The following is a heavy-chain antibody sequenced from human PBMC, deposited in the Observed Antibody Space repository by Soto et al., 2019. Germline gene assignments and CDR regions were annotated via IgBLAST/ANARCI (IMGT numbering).Heavy chain of an antibody. J-gene: IGHJ6*02. CDR3: ARGPFRPSAMDV. V-gene: IGHV1-69*10. Sequence: ASVKVSCKTSGDNFKKNVFTWVRQAPGQGLEWMGGTIPALGKTHYIEKLQGRVTITVDDATRTVYMEVRDLTSEDTAIYYCARGPFRPSAMDVWGQGTTVTVSS. D-gene: IGHD3-10*01. CDR2: TIPALGKT. CDR1: GDNFKKNV.